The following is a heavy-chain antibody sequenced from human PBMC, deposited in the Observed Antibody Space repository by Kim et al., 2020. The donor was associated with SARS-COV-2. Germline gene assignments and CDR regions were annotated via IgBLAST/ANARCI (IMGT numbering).Heavy chain of an antibody. J-gene: IGHJ4*02. CDR3: AKDRAAARAFDY. CDR1: GFTFSSYG. CDR2: ISYDGSNK. D-gene: IGHD6-13*01. V-gene: IGHV3-30*18. Sequence: GGSLRLSCAASGFTFSSYGMHWVRQAPGKGLEWVAVISYDGSNKYYADSVKGRFTTSRDNSKNTLYLQMNSLRAEDTAVYYCAKDRAAARAFDYWGQGTL.